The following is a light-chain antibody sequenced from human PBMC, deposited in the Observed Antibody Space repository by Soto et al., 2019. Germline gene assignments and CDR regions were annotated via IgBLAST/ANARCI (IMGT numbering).Light chain of an antibody. CDR1: QSVRTTY. V-gene: IGKV3-20*01. CDR3: HQYGSSPTT. CDR2: AAS. J-gene: IGKJ1*01. Sequence: EIVLTQSPGTLSLSPGERAALSCRASQSVRTTYLAWYQQKPGQAPRLLIYAASSRATGIPDRFSGSGSGTYFTLTISRLATEDFAVYYCHQYGSSPTTFGQGTKVDIK.